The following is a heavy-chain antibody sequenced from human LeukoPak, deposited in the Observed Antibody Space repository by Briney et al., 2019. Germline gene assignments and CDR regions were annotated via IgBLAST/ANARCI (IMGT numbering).Heavy chain of an antibody. Sequence: SENLSLTCTVSAGSISSGSYYWRWLRQPAGKGLEWIGHIYTSGSTNYNPSLKSRITISVDTSKNQFSLKLSSVTAAATAVYYCARSVEGYCRGGSCYYYSYYMDVWGKGTTVTVSS. J-gene: IGHJ6*03. CDR2: IYTSGST. CDR3: ARSVEGYCRGGSCYYYSYYMDV. CDR1: AGSISSGSYY. D-gene: IGHD2-15*01. V-gene: IGHV4-61*09.